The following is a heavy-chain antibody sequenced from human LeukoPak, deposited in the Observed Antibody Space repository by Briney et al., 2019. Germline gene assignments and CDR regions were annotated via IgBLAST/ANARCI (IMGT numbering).Heavy chain of an antibody. CDR1: GGSIFSDY. Sequence: TPSETLSLTCTVSGGSIFSDYWNWIRQSPGKGLEWIGFIYSNGITTYNPSLRSRSSISIATSRNQFSLRLTSVTAADTAIYYCARRAYYDSSGHHPTAGYFDLWGRGTLVSVSS. D-gene: IGHD3-22*01. J-gene: IGHJ2*01. CDR2: IYSNGIT. CDR3: ARRAYYDSSGHHPTAGYFDL. V-gene: IGHV4-4*08.